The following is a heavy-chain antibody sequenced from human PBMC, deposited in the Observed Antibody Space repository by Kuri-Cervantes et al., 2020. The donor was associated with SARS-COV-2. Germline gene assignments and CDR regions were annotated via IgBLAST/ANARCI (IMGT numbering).Heavy chain of an antibody. V-gene: IGHV4-39*07. CDR3: ARDFSGRLTGDHYYYDYIDV. Sequence: GSLRLSCTVSGGSISSSSYYWGWIRQSPGKGLEWIGSIYYSGSTNYNPSLKSRVTISVDTSKNQFSLKLSSVTAADTAVYYCARDFSGRLTGDHYYYDYIDVWGKGTTVTVSS. J-gene: IGHJ6*03. CDR1: GGSISSSSYY. D-gene: IGHD7-27*01. CDR2: IYYSGST.